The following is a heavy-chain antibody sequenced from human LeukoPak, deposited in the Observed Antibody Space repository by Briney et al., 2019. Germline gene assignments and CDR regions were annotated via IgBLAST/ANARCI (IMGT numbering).Heavy chain of an antibody. D-gene: IGHD4-23*01. V-gene: IGHV4-39*01. CDR3: ASVRWYWYFDL. Sequence: SETLSLTCTVSGGSISSSSYYWGWIRQPPGKGLEWIGSIYYSGSTYYNPSLKSRVTISVDTSKNQFSLKLSSVTAADTAVYYCASVRWYWYFDLWGRGTLVTVSS. CDR1: GGSISSSSYY. CDR2: IYYSGST. J-gene: IGHJ2*01.